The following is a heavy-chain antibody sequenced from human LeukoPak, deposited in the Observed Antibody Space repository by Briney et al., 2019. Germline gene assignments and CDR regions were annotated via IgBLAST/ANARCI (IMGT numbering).Heavy chain of an antibody. Sequence: PEGSLRLSCAASGFTFSSYWMSWVRQAPGKGLEWVANIKQDGSEKYYVDSVKGRFTISRDNAKNSLYLQMNSLRAEDTAVYYCAKDRYGDYGYYYYYGMDVWGQGTTVTVSS. CDR1: GFTFSSYW. D-gene: IGHD4-17*01. CDR2: IKQDGSEK. CDR3: AKDRYGDYGYYYYYGMDV. V-gene: IGHV3-7*03. J-gene: IGHJ6*02.